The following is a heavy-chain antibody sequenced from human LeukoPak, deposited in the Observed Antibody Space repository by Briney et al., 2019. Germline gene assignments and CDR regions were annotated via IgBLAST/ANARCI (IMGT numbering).Heavy chain of an antibody. V-gene: IGHV3-7*01. D-gene: IGHD5-12*01. J-gene: IGHJ4*02. Sequence: GGSLRLSCAASGFIFSSYNMNWVRQAPGKGLEWVANINEDGGGRYYVDSVKGRFTISRDNAKNSVHLQMNSLRAEDTAVYYCAKDSPPTSEWLPDYWGQGTLVTISS. CDR3: AKDSPPTSEWLPDY. CDR2: INEDGGGR. CDR1: GFIFSSYN.